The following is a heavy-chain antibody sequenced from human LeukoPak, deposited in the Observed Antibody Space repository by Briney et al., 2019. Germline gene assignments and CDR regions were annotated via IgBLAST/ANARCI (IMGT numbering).Heavy chain of an antibody. Sequence: PLGSLRLSCGASGFTFSSYSMNWVRQAPGKGLEWVSHISVSSSTIYYADSVKGRFTISRDNAKNSLYLQMNNLRAEDTAVYYCARAWGSDYDLNYWGQGTLVTVSS. V-gene: IGHV3-48*04. J-gene: IGHJ4*02. CDR1: GFTFSSYS. CDR3: ARAWGSDYDLNY. CDR2: ISVSSSTI. D-gene: IGHD5-12*01.